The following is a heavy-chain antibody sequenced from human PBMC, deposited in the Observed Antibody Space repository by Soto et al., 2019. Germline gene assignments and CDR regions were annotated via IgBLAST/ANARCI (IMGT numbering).Heavy chain of an antibody. D-gene: IGHD3-3*01. CDR1: GLTFGDYA. CDR2: IRSKAYGGTT. CDR3: TSGHNYDFWSGSFYHYYGMDV. Sequence: GGSLRLSCTASGLTFGDYAMSWFRQAPGKGLEWVGFIRSKAYGGTTEYAASVKGRFTISRDDSKSIAYLQMNSLKTEDTAVYYCTSGHNYDFWSGSFYHYYGMDVWGQGTTVTVSS. J-gene: IGHJ6*02. V-gene: IGHV3-49*03.